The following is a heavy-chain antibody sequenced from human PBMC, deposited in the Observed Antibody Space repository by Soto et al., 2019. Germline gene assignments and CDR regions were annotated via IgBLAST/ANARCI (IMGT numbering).Heavy chain of an antibody. V-gene: IGHV3-30*18. J-gene: IGHJ4*02. D-gene: IGHD3-9*01. Sequence: PRLSCAASGLTFSNYGMHWVRQAPGKGLEWVAVISYDGSNKYYADSVKGRFTISRDNSKNTLYLQMNRPRAEDTAVYYCAKAPNFDWLSHFDYWGQGTLVTVSS. CDR3: AKAPNFDWLSHFDY. CDR2: ISYDGSNK. CDR1: GLTFSNYG.